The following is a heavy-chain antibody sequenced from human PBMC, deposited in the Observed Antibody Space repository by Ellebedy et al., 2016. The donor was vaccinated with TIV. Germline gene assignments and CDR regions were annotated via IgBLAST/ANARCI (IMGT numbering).Heavy chain of an antibody. V-gene: IGHV1-24*01. CDR3: ELFLGIAAPNDAFDI. CDR2: FDPEDGET. D-gene: IGHD6-13*01. CDR1: GYTLTELS. Sequence: AASVQVSCKVSGYTLTELSMHWVRQAPGEGLEWVGGFDPEDGETIYAQKFQGRVTLTEDTSTDTAYMELSSLRSQDTAVYYCELFLGIAAPNDAFDIWGQGTMVTVSS. J-gene: IGHJ3*02.